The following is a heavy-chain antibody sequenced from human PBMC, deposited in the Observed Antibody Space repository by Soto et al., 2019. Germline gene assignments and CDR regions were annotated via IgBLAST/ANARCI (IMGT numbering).Heavy chain of an antibody. CDR2: INPNSGGT. Sequence: ASVKVSCKVSGYTFTGYYMHWVRQAPGQGLEWMGWINPNSGGTNYAQKFQGWVTMTRDTSISTAYMELSRLRSDDTAVYYCARDYGAMVRTRASKKYYYYMDVWGKGTRVTVS. D-gene: IGHD5-18*01. CDR3: ARDYGAMVRTRASKKYYYYMDV. V-gene: IGHV1-2*04. J-gene: IGHJ6*03. CDR1: GYTFTGYY.